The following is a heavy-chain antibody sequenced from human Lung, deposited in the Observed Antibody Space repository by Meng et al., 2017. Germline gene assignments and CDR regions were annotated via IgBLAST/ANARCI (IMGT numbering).Heavy chain of an antibody. V-gene: IGHV4-30-4*01. CDR3: ASFDHIPRRNYFDY. J-gene: IGHJ4*02. CDR1: GGSMSSGNSY. D-gene: IGHD2-21*01. Sequence: QVQLQESGPGLVEPSQTLSLTCTVSGGSMSSGNSYWSWIRQPPGKGMEWIGYIQNSGSAYYNTSLKSRVSISVDTSKNQFSLNLNSMTAADTAVYYCASFDHIPRRNYFDYWGQGTLVTVSS. CDR2: IQNSGSA.